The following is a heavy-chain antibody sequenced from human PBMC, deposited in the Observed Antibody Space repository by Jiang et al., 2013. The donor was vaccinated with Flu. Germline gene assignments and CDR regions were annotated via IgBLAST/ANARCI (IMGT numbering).Heavy chain of an antibody. Sequence: GAEVKKPGSSVKVSCKASGGTFNNYAISWVRQAPGQGLQWMGGIIPIFHTPYYAQNFQGRVTITADESTSAVYMELSSLRSEDTAIYFCARASTQYDAFDIWGQGTMVTVSS. J-gene: IGHJ3*02. CDR1: GGTFNNYA. CDR3: ARASTQYDAFDI. CDR2: IIPIFHTP. V-gene: IGHV1-69*01.